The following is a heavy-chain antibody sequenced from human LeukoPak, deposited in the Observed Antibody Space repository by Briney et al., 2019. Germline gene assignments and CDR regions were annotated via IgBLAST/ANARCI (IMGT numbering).Heavy chain of an antibody. CDR1: GFTFSSYA. V-gene: IGHV3-30*04. D-gene: IGHD6-13*01. Sequence: PGGSLRLSCAASGFTFSSYAMHWVRQAPGKGLEWVAVISYDGSNKYYADSVKGRFTISRDNSKNTLYLQMNSLRAEDTAVYYCARDPYSSSWSYYFDYWGQGTLVTVSS. CDR2: ISYDGSNK. CDR3: ARDPYSSSWSYYFDY. J-gene: IGHJ4*02.